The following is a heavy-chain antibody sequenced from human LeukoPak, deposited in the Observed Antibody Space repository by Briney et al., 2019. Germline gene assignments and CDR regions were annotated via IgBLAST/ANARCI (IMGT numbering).Heavy chain of an antibody. CDR2: ISAYNGNT. V-gene: IGHV1-18*01. Sequence: GASVKVSCKASGYTFTSYGISWVRQAPGQGLEWMGWISAYNGNTNYAQKLQGRVTMTTDTSTSTAYMELRSLTSDDTAVYYCARLGAPVFYYYMDVWGKGTTVTVSS. J-gene: IGHJ6*03. CDR3: ARLGAPVFYYYMDV. D-gene: IGHD1-26*01. CDR1: GYTFTSYG.